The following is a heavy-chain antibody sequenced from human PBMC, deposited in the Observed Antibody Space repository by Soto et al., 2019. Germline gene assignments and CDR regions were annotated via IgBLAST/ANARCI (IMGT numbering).Heavy chain of an antibody. CDR3: ARDSRRGYYFDK. CDR2: TYHSGGA. D-gene: IGHD3-22*01. V-gene: IGHV4-30-2*01. J-gene: IGHJ4*02. CDR1: GDSISSGGYS. Sequence: QLQLQESGSGLVKPSQTLSLTCVVSGDSISSGGYSWNWIRQPPGKALEWIGHTYHSGGALYNPSLDSRVTISVDKSKNHFSLRLTSVTAADTAVCYCARDSRRGYYFDKWGQGTLVTVSS.